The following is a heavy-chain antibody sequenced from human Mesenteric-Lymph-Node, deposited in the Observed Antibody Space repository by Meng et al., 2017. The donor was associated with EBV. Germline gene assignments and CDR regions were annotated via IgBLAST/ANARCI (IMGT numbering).Heavy chain of an antibody. V-gene: IGHV4/OR15-8*02. Sequence: QVQLQESGPGLVEPSGTLSLTCTVSGASVTIPSWWSWVRQSPGKGLEWIGQIDHSGDPNYNPSLRSRVTMSMDKSKRQFSLHLTSVTAADTAVDYCVRNGAFCLEYWGQGTLVTVSS. CDR3: VRNGAFCLEY. CDR1: GASVTIPSW. J-gene: IGHJ4*02. CDR2: IDHSGDP. D-gene: IGHD2-8*01.